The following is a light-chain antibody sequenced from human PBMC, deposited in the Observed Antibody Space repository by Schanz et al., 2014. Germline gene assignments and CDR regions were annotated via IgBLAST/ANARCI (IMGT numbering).Light chain of an antibody. V-gene: IGLV2-14*03. CDR3: SSYTTSKTVV. CDR2: DVN. Sequence: QSALTQPASVSGSPGQSITISCTGTSSDVGYNNYVSWYQHYPGKAPKFIIYDVNNRPSGVSNRFSGSKSGNTASLTISGLQPEDEADYYCSSYTTSKTVVFGGGTKLTVL. CDR1: SSDVGYNNY. J-gene: IGLJ2*01.